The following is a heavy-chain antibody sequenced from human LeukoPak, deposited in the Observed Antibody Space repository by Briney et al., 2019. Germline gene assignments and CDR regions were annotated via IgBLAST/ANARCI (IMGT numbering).Heavy chain of an antibody. CDR1: TFTFSNND. J-gene: IGHJ3*02. Sequence: PGGSLRLSCAASTFTFSNNDMHWVRQAPGKGLEWVASMPYDGSHKFYADSVRGRFTISRDNSKNTVYLQMNSLRDEDTAMYYCAKESDAFDIWGQGTMVTASS. CDR3: AKESDAFDI. V-gene: IGHV3-30*02. CDR2: MPYDGSHK.